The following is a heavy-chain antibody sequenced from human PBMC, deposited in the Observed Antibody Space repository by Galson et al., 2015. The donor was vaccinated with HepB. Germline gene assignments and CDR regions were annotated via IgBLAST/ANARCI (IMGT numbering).Heavy chain of an antibody. V-gene: IGHV3-23*01. CDR1: GFTFSTYA. D-gene: IGHD3-22*01. CDR2: ISGSGST. J-gene: IGHJ1*01. Sequence: SLRLSCAASGFTFSTYAMSWVRQAPGKGLEWVSAISGSGSTYYADSVKGRFTISRDNSKNTLYLQMNSLRAEDTDVYYCAKEGPKYYYDSSGYYREYFQYWGQGTLVTVSS. CDR3: AKEGPKYYYDSSGYYREYFQY.